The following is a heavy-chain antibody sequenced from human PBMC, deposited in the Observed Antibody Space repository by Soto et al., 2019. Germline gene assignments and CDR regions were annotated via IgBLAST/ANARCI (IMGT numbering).Heavy chain of an antibody. CDR2: INPDGTKT. CDR1: GFTFSAYW. J-gene: IGHJ5*02. V-gene: IGHV3-74*01. CDR3: SSDTFGLRDT. D-gene: IGHD3-3*01. Sequence: EVQLGESGGGLVQPGGSLRLSCAVSGFTFSAYWMHWVRQTPGKGLVWVSRINPDGTKTNYADSVEGRFTISRDNAKSTLYPQMNSRSAEDTAIYFCSSDTFGLRDTWGQGTLVTVSS.